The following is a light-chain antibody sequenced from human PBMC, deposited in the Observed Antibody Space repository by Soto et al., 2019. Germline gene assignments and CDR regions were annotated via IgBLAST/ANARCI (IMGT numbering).Light chain of an antibody. J-gene: IGKJ3*01. Sequence: EIVLTQSPGTLSLSPGERATLSCRASQSIGSYLAWYQQKPGQAPRLLIYSTSNRATGIPARFSGSGSGTDFTLTISSLETEDFALYYCQQRSSWPFTFGHGTRVDVK. V-gene: IGKV3-11*01. CDR3: QQRSSWPFT. CDR2: STS. CDR1: QSIGSY.